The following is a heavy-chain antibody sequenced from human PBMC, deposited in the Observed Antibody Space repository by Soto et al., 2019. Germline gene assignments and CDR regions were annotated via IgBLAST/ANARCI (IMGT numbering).Heavy chain of an antibody. V-gene: IGHV4-30-4*01. CDR2: IYYSGST. Sequence: PSETLSLTCTVSGGSISSGDYYWSWIRQPPGKGLEWIGYIYYSGSTYYNPSLKSRLTISLDTSKNQFSLRLTSVTAADTAVYYCARDKITGLLDYWGQGTLVTVSS. D-gene: IGHD2-8*02. CDR1: GGSISSGDYY. J-gene: IGHJ4*02. CDR3: ARDKITGLLDY.